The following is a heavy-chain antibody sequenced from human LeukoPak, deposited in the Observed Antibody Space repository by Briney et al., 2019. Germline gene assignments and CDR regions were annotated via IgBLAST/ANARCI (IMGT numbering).Heavy chain of an antibody. CDR3: AKDFRIGYSAHFDY. J-gene: IGHJ4*02. CDR1: GYTFRSLA. D-gene: IGHD2-21*01. CDR2: IYENGGTT. V-gene: IGHV3-23*01. Sequence: GGCLRLSCVGSGYTFRSLAPSWVRQAPEKGLEFVSGIYENGGTTYYADSVKGRFSISRDNSKNTLYLQMDSLRGEDTAVYYCAKDFRIGYSAHFDYWGQGALVTVSS.